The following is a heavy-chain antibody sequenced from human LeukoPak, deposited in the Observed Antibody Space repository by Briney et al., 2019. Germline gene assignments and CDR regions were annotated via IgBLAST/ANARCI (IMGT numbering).Heavy chain of an antibody. D-gene: IGHD4-23*01. V-gene: IGHV3-30*03. J-gene: IGHJ3*02. CDR3: ASPSPHGGGLDAFDI. Sequence: GRSLRLSCAASGFTFRSYGMHWVRQAPGKGLDWVAVISYDGTNKYYADSVKGRFTISRDNSKNTLYLQMNSLRAEDTAVYYCASPSPHGGGLDAFDIWGQGTMVTVSS. CDR1: GFTFRSYG. CDR2: ISYDGTNK.